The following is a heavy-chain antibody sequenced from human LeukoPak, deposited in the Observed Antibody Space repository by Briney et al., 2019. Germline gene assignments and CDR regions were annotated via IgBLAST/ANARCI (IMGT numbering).Heavy chain of an antibody. V-gene: IGHV3-20*04. CDR1: GFTFDDYG. Sequence: SGGSLRLSCAASGFTFDDYGMSWVRQAPGKGLEWVSGINWNGGSTGYADSVKGRFTISRDNAKNSLYLQMNSLRAEDTALYYCARDRKDIVVVPAAPLDYWGQGTLVTVSS. D-gene: IGHD2-2*01. J-gene: IGHJ4*02. CDR3: ARDRKDIVVVPAAPLDY. CDR2: INWNGGST.